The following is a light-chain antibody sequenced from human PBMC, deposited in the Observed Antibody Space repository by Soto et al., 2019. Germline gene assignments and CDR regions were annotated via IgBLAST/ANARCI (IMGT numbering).Light chain of an antibody. CDR1: ISDIGLYNY. CDR3: SSYTISGLFV. V-gene: IGLV2-14*01. Sequence: QSVLTQPAAVSGSPGQSITISCTGTISDIGLYNYVSWYQQHPGKAPKLVIYEVSNRPSGVSDRFSGSKSDNTASLTISGLQAGDEADYYCSSYTISGLFVFGTGTKLTVL. CDR2: EVS. J-gene: IGLJ1*01.